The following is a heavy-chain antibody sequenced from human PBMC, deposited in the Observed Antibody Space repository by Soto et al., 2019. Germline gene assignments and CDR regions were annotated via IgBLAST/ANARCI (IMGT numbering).Heavy chain of an antibody. V-gene: IGHV1-46*03. J-gene: IGHJ6*03. CDR3: AREPGVGDYVRYYYYYMDV. Sequence: GASVKVSCKASGYTFTSYYMHWVRQAPGQGLEWMGIINPSGGSTSYAQKFQGRVTMTRDTSTSTVYMELSSLRSEDTAVYYCAREPGVGDYVRYYYYYMDVWGKGTTVTVSS. D-gene: IGHD4-17*01. CDR1: GYTFTSYY. CDR2: INPSGGST.